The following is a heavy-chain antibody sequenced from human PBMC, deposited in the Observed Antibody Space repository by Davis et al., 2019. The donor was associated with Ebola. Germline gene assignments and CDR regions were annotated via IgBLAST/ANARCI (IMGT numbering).Heavy chain of an antibody. D-gene: IGHD4-17*01. CDR1: GFTFSSYG. V-gene: IGHV3-30*18. CDR2: ISYDGSNK. J-gene: IGHJ6*02. Sequence: SLKISCAASGFTFSSYGMHWVRQAPGKGLEWVAVISYDGSNKYYADSVKGRFTIFRDNSKNTLYLQMNSLRAEDTAVYYCAKGYGKYYYYGMDVWGQGTTVTVSS. CDR3: AKGYGKYYYYGMDV.